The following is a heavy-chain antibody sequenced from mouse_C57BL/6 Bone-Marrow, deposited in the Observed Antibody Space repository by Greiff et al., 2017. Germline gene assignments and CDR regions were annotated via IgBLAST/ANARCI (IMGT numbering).Heavy chain of an antibody. CDR1: GYTFTSYW. CDR3: AREGDSNLPYYFDY. V-gene: IGHV1-61*01. D-gene: IGHD2-5*01. J-gene: IGHJ2*01. Sequence: QVQLQQPGAELVRPGSSVKLSCKASGYTFTSYWMDWVKQRPGQGLEWIGNIYPSDSETHYNQKFKDKATLTVDKSSSTAYMQLSSLTSEDSAVYYGAREGDSNLPYYFDYWGQGTTLTVSS. CDR2: IYPSDSET.